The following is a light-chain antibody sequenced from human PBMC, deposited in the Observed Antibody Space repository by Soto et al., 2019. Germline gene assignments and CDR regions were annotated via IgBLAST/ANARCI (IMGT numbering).Light chain of an antibody. CDR2: DAS. V-gene: IGKV1-5*01. J-gene: IGKJ1*01. Sequence: DIQMTQAPSTLSASVGDTVTVTCRVSQSVSGWLAWYQQKPGEAPKLLIYDASALPRGVPSRFGGSGSGTKFTLTIASLQPDDFATYYCQQYETFSGTFGPGTKVDIK. CDR3: QQYETFSGT. CDR1: QSVSGW.